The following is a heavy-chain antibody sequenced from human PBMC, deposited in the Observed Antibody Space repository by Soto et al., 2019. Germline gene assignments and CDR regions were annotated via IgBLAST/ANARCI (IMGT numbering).Heavy chain of an antibody. CDR1: GFTFSSYA. J-gene: IGHJ6*02. D-gene: IGHD1-26*01. CDR3: ARLLNYHDALDV. Sequence: EVQLVESGGSLVQPGGSLRLSCAASGFTFSSYAMHWVRQAPGKGLEYVSAISSNGGSIYYGNSVKGRFTISRDNSKNPLYLQMGRLRAEDMAVYYRARLLNYHDALDVWGQGTTVTVSS. CDR2: ISSNGGSI. V-gene: IGHV3-64*01.